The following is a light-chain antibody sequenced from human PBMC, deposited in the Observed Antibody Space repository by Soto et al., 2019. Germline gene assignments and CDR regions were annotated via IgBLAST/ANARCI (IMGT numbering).Light chain of an antibody. Sequence: DIQMTQSPSSLSASVGDRVTITCRASQSTASYLNSHQQKPGKAHKLLIYAACSFQSRVPSRFNASGSRTNFTLTSSSLQPEHFATHYCQQSYTTPRVFGQGTHLAMK. CDR1: QSTASY. CDR3: QQSYTTPRV. CDR2: AAC. J-gene: IGKJ2*01. V-gene: IGKV1-39*01.